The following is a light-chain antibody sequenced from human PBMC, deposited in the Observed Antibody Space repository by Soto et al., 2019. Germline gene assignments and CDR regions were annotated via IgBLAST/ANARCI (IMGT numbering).Light chain of an antibody. J-gene: IGLJ2*01. CDR1: SGSIGSNY. CDR3: QSSDSNTEK. V-gene: IGLV6-57*04. CDR2: EDN. Sequence: NFMLTQPLSVSESPGKTVTISCTRSSGSIGSNYVQWYQQRPGSAPTTVIYEDNQRPSGVPARFSGSIDRSSNSASLTISGLRIEDEADYYCQSSDSNTEKFGGGTKVTVL.